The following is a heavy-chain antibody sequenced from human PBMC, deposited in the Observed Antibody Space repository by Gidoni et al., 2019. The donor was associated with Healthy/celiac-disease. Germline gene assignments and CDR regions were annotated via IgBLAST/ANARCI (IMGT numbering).Heavy chain of an antibody. D-gene: IGHD2-2*01. V-gene: IGHV3-21*01. J-gene: IGHJ6*02. CDR1: GFTFSSYS. CDR3: ARSDPYIVVVPAPPVGMDV. Sequence: EVQLVESGGGLVKPGGSLRLSCAASGFTFSSYSMNWVRQAPGKGLEWVSSISSSSSYIYYADSVKGRFTISRDNAKNSLYLQMNSLRAEDTAVYYCARSDPYIVVVPAPPVGMDVWGQGTTVTVSS. CDR2: ISSSSSYI.